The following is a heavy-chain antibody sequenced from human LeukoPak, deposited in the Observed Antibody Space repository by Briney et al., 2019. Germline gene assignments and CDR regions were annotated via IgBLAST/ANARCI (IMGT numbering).Heavy chain of an antibody. Sequence: GASVKVSCKASGYTFTTYYISWVRQAPGQGLEWMGWISVYNGNTNYAQKLQGRVTMTTDTSPSTAYMELRNLRSDDTAVYYCARVGSSGSRISHFYYYYGMDVWGQGTTVSVSS. J-gene: IGHJ6*02. D-gene: IGHD3-10*01. CDR3: ARVGSSGSRISHFYYYYGMDV. V-gene: IGHV1-18*01. CDR1: GYTFTTYY. CDR2: ISVYNGNT.